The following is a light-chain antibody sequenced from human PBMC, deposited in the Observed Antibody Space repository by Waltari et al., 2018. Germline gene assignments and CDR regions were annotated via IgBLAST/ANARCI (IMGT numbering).Light chain of an antibody. CDR1: SSDVGGYNF. CDR3: SSYTTSSTRV. J-gene: IGLJ3*02. V-gene: IGLV2-14*03. CDR2: DVT. Sequence: QSALTQPASVSGSPGQSITISCTGTSSDVGGYNFVSWYQQHPGKAPKLIIYDVTNRPSGVSTRFSSAKSGNTASRTISGLQTEDEADYYCSSYTTSSTRVFGGGTKLTVL.